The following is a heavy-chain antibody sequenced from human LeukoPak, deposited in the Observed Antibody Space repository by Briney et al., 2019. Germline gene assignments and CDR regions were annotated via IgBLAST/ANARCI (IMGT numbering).Heavy chain of an antibody. V-gene: IGHV4-59*01. D-gene: IGHD6-6*01. CDR2: IYYSGST. CDR3: ARGRTYRSSSWFDP. CDR1: GGSISSYY. J-gene: IGHJ5*02. Sequence: SETLSLTCTVSGGSISSYYWSWIRQPPGKGLEWIGYIYYSGSTNYNPSLKSRVTISVDTSKNQFSLKLSSVTAADTAVYYCARGRTYRSSSWFDPWGQGTLVTVSS.